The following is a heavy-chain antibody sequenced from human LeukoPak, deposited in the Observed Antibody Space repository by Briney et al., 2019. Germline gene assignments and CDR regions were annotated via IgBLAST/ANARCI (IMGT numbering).Heavy chain of an antibody. CDR1: GFTFSSCN. V-gene: IGHV3-21*01. Sequence: GGSLRLSCAASGFTFSSCNMHWVRQAPGKGLEWVSSITSSSSYIYYADSVKGRFTISRDNAMNLLSLQMNSLRAEDTAVYYCARHGRDSGNFYAHFDYWGQGALVTVSS. J-gene: IGHJ4*02. CDR2: ITSSSSYI. CDR3: ARHGRDSGNFYAHFDY. D-gene: IGHD1-26*01.